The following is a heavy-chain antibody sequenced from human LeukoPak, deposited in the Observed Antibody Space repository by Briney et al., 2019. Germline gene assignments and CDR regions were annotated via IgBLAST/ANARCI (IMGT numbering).Heavy chain of an antibody. CDR2: INLSGNI. Sequence: SETLSLTCNVSGASIRSGRFHWSWIRQPAGKGLQWIGRINLSGNIDYNPSLWGRLTLSLDTSNNQFSLKLSSVTAADTAVYYCASVYYYDSSAHYRYFQHWGQGTLVTVSS. V-gene: IGHV4-61*02. CDR1: GASIRSGRFH. J-gene: IGHJ1*01. CDR3: ASVYYYDSSAHYRYFQH. D-gene: IGHD3-22*01.